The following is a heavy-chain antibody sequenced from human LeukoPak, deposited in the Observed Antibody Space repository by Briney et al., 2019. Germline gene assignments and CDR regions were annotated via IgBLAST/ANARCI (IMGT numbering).Heavy chain of an antibody. J-gene: IGHJ5*02. D-gene: IGHD2-15*01. CDR1: GYTFTAYY. V-gene: IGHV1-2*02. Sequence: ASVNVSCKASGYTFTAYYMHWFRQAPGQGLEWMGWINPDSGVTNYAQKFQGRVTMTRDTSISTAYMELGRLRSDDTAVYYRARDRFCYGGSCFGGAVDPWGQGALVTVSS. CDR3: ARDRFCYGGSCFGGAVDP. CDR2: INPDSGVT.